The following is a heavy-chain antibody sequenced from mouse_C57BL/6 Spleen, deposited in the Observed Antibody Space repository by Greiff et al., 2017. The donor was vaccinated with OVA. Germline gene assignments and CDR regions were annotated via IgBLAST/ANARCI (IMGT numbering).Heavy chain of an antibody. D-gene: IGHD1-1*01. J-gene: IGHJ1*03. CDR3: ARDVYGSSNWYFDV. V-gene: IGHV5-4*01. Sequence: EVMLVESGGGLVKPGGSLKLSCAASGFTFSSYAMSWVRQTPEKRLEWVATISAGGSYTYYPDNVKGRFTISRDNAKNNLYLQMSHLKSEDTAMYYCARDVYGSSNWYFDVWGTGTTVTVSS. CDR1: GFTFSSYA. CDR2: ISAGGSYT.